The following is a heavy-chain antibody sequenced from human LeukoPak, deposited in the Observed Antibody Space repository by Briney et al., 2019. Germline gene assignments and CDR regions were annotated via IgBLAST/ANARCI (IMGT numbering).Heavy chain of an antibody. CDR2: ISYDGSNK. CDR3: ARDDPYGDYIDY. Sequence: GGSLRLSCAASGFTISSYAMHWVRQAPGKGLEWVAVISYDGSNKYYADSVKGRFTISRDNSKNTLYLQMNSLRAEDTAVYYCARDDPYGDYIDYWGQGTLVTVSS. J-gene: IGHJ4*02. D-gene: IGHD4-17*01. V-gene: IGHV3-30*04. CDR1: GFTISSYA.